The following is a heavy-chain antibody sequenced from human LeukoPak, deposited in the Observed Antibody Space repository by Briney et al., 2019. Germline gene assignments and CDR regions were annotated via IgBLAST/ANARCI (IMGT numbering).Heavy chain of an antibody. D-gene: IGHD6-19*01. CDR1: GFTVSSNS. J-gene: IGHJ5*02. V-gene: IGHV3-53*01. CDR2: IYSGGNT. CDR3: AREMLAAVAAQS. Sequence: PGGSLRLSCTVSGFTVSSNSWSWVRQAPGKGLEWVSFIYSGGNTHYSDSVKGRFTISRDNANNSLYLQMNSLRAEDTAVYYCAREMLAAVAAQSWGQGTLVTVSS.